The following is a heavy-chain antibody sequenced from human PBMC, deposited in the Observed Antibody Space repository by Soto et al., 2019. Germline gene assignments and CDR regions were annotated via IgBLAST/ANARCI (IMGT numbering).Heavy chain of an antibody. CDR3: ARVMAAMQNWLDP. CDR1: GGSISNVGYF. V-gene: IGHV4-30-4*01. J-gene: IGHJ5*02. CDR2: IYHTGTT. Sequence: QVQLQESGPGLVKPSQTLSLTCTVSGGSISNVGYFWSWIRQPPGKGLEWIGFIYHTGTTHYNSSLRSRVSISIDTSKSQFSLKLNSVTAADTAVYYCARVMAAMQNWLDPWGQGTLVTVSP. D-gene: IGHD2-2*01.